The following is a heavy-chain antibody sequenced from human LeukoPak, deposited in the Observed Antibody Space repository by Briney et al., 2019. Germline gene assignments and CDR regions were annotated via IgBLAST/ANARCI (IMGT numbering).Heavy chain of an antibody. J-gene: IGHJ4*02. V-gene: IGHV3-53*01. Sequence: GGSLRLSCAASGFSVSTKYMSWVRQAPGKGLEWVSRMYSGGRTYYTDSAKGRFTISRDNSKNTLYLQMNRLRAEDTAMYYCARGDSSGSYFDYWGQGTLATVSS. CDR1: GFSVSTKY. CDR3: ARGDSSGSYFDY. CDR2: MYSGGRT. D-gene: IGHD6-25*01.